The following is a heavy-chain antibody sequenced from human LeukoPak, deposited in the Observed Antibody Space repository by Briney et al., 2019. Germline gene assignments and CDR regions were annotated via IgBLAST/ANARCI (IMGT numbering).Heavy chain of an antibody. D-gene: IGHD6-13*01. Sequence: SETLSLTCTVSGGSITNYYCNWIRQPPGKGLEWIGYIYNTGNTKYNPSLKTRVTISVDTSKNQFSLKLSSVTAADTAVYYCARYSSSWSDGNAFDIWGQGTMVTVSS. V-gene: IGHV4-59*08. CDR3: ARYSSSWSDGNAFDI. CDR2: IYNTGNT. CDR1: GGSITNYY. J-gene: IGHJ3*02.